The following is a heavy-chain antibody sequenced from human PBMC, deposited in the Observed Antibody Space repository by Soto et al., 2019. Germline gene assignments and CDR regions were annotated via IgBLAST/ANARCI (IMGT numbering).Heavy chain of an antibody. D-gene: IGHD3-3*01. CDR1: GYTFTSYC. CDR3: ARVPHSGFLEWLSPYVYYYYYGMDV. Sequence: GASVKVSCKASGYTFTSYCISWVRQAPGQGLEWMGWISAYNGNTNYAQKLQGRVTMTTDTSTSTAYMELRSLRSDDTAVYYCARVPHSGFLEWLSPYVYYYYYGMDVWGQGTTVTVSS. CDR2: ISAYNGNT. V-gene: IGHV1-18*01. J-gene: IGHJ6*02.